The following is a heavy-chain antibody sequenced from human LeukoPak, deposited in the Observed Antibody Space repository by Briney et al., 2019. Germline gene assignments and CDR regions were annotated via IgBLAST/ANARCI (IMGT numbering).Heavy chain of an antibody. J-gene: IGHJ6*02. CDR1: GFTFSSYA. CDR3: ARGVGELLDYYYGMDV. Sequence: PGGSLRLSCAASGFTFSSYAMHWVRQAPGKGLEWVAVISYDGSNKYYADSVKGRFTISRDNSKNTLYLQMNSLRAEDTAVYYCARGVGELLDYYYGMDVWGQGTTVTVSS. V-gene: IGHV3-30*04. D-gene: IGHD3-10*01. CDR2: ISYDGSNK.